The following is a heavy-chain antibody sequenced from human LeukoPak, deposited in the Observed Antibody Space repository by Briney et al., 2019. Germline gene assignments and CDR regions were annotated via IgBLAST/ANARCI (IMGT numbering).Heavy chain of an antibody. V-gene: IGHV4-30-2*01. CDR2: IYHSGST. CDR1: GGSISSGGYY. D-gene: IGHD3-22*01. CDR3: ARAQSPLTGYDSSGYYYGDAFDI. J-gene: IGHJ3*02. Sequence: SETLSLTCTVSGGSISSGGYYWSWIRQPPGKGLEWIGYIYHSGSTYYNPSLKSRVTISVDRSKNQFSLKLSSVTAADTAVYYCARAQSPLTGYDSSGYYYGDAFDIWGQGTMVTVSS.